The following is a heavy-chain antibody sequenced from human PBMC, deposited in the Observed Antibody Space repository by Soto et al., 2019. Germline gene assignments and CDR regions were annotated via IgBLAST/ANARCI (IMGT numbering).Heavy chain of an antibody. CDR1: GGSIRSSTYY. CDR2: IYYSGST. Sequence: PSETLSLTCTVSGGSIRSSTYYWGWIRQPPGKGLEWIGSIYYSGSTHYNPSLKSRVTMSVDTSTNQFSLKLSSVTAADTAVYYCASFRCTNGVCYTGGDYWGQGTLVTVSS. CDR3: ASFRCTNGVCYTGGDY. J-gene: IGHJ4*02. D-gene: IGHD2-8*01. V-gene: IGHV4-39*07.